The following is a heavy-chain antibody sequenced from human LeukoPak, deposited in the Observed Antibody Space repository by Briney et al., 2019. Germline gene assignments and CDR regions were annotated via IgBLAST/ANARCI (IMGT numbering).Heavy chain of an antibody. Sequence: SETLSLTCTVSGGSISSSSYYWGWIRQPPGKGLEWIGSIYYSGSTYYNPSLKSRDTISVDTSKNEFSLKLSSVTAADTAVYYCARQILWFGEFEDYYYMDVWGKGTTVTVSS. V-gene: IGHV4-39*01. CDR1: GGSISSSSYY. CDR3: ARQILWFGEFEDYYYMDV. D-gene: IGHD3-10*01. J-gene: IGHJ6*03. CDR2: IYYSGST.